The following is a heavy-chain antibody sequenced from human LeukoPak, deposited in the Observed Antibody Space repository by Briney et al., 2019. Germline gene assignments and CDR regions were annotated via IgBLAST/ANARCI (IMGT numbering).Heavy chain of an antibody. V-gene: IGHV3-23*01. Sequence: GGSLRRSCAASGFTFGSYAMSWVRQAPGKGLEWVSALSYSGGYTYYADSVKGRFTISRDNSKNMLYLQMNSLRAEDTAVYYCTKDFTFSGSYYWGQGTLVTVSS. CDR2: LSYSGGYT. CDR3: TKDFTFSGSYY. J-gene: IGHJ4*02. CDR1: GFTFGSYA. D-gene: IGHD1-26*01.